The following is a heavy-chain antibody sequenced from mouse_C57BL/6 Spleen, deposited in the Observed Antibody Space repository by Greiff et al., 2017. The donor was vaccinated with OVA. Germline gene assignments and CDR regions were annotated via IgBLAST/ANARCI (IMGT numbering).Heavy chain of an antibody. D-gene: IGHD2-14*01. CDR3: ERSGGVLRGYAMDY. J-gene: IGHJ4*01. V-gene: IGHV1-26*01. CDR1: GYTFTDYY. CDR2: INPNNGGT. Sequence: EVQLQQSGPELVKPGASVKISCKASGYTFTDYYMNWVKQSHGKSLEWIGDINPNNGGTSYNQKFKGKAILTVDKSSSTTYMELRSLTSEDSEVYYCERSGGVLRGYAMDYWGQGTSVTVSS.